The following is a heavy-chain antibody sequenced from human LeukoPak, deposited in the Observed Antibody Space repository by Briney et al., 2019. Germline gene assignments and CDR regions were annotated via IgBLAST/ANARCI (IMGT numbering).Heavy chain of an antibody. D-gene: IGHD6-13*01. CDR1: GYTFTGYY. CDR3: ARNPPGYSSSWTFDY. V-gene: IGHV1-2*02. J-gene: IGHJ4*02. Sequence: ASVKVSCKASGYTFTGYYMHWVRQAPGQGLEWMGWINPNSGGTNYAQKFQGRVTMTRDTSISTAYMELSRLRSDDTAVYYCARNPPGYSSSWTFDYWGQGTPVTVSS. CDR2: INPNSGGT.